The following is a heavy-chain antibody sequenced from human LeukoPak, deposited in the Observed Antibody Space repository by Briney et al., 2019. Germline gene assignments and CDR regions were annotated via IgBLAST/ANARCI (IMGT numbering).Heavy chain of an antibody. J-gene: IGHJ4*02. D-gene: IGHD5-24*01. CDR1: GFTFSSYT. V-gene: IGHV3-21*01. CDR2: ITGSSSYI. CDR3: AREKQDGKPSPGGPFDY. Sequence: KPGGSLRLSCAASGFTFSSYTINWVRQAPGKGLEWVSSITGSSSYIYYADSVKGRFTISRDNAKNSLYLQMNGLRAEDTAVYYCAREKQDGKPSPGGPFDYWGQGTLVTVSS.